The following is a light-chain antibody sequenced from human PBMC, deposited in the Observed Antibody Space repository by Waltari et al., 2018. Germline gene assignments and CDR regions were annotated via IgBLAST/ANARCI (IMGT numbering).Light chain of an antibody. CDR3: SSYTNRNTLI. V-gene: IGLV2-14*01. J-gene: IGLJ2*01. CDR2: DFS. Sequence: QSALTQPASVSGSPGQSITISCTGTSSDVGGYNHVSWYQQDPGKVPKLIIYDFSERPSGVSDRFSGSKSANTASLTISGVQAEDETDYYCSSYTNRNTLIFGGGTKLTVL. CDR1: SSDVGGYNH.